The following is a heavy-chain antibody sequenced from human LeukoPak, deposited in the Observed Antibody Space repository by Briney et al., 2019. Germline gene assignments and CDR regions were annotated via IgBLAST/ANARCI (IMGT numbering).Heavy chain of an antibody. Sequence: APVKVSCKASGYTFTGYYMHWVRQAPGQGLEWMGRINPNSGGTNYAQKFQGRVTMTRDTSISTAYMELSRLRSDDTAVYYCASRYYYDSSGYYLDDYWGQGTLVTVSS. V-gene: IGHV1-2*06. CDR1: GYTFTGYY. CDR3: ASRYYYDSSGYYLDDY. J-gene: IGHJ4*02. CDR2: INPNSGGT. D-gene: IGHD3-22*01.